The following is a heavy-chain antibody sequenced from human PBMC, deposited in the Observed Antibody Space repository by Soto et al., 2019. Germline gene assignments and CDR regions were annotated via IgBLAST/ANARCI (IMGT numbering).Heavy chain of an antibody. V-gene: IGHV3-30-3*01. Sequence: QVQLVESGGGVVKPGRSLRLSCAASGFTFSSYTMHWVRQAQGKGLAWVAVISYDGSNKYYADSVKGRFNISRDTSKNTLYLHRNRLRAGDTAVYYCASAHNITMVRGVIRNPLDYGGQGTRVTVSS. CDR1: GFTFSSYT. CDR3: ASAHNITMVRGVIRNPLDY. CDR2: ISYDGSNK. J-gene: IGHJ4*02. D-gene: IGHD3-10*01.